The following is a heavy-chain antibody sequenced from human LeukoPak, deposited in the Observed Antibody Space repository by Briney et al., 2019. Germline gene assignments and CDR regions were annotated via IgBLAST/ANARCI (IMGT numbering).Heavy chain of an antibody. CDR2: INHSGST. J-gene: IGHJ5*02. V-gene: IGHV4-34*01. CDR1: GGSFSGYY. D-gene: IGHD2-21*02. Sequence: SETLSLTCAVYGGSFSGYYWSWIRQPPGKGLEWIGEINHSGSTNYNPSLKSRVTISVDTSKNQFSLKLSSVTAADTAVYYCARDGLQSPDLWGQGTLVTVSS. CDR3: ARDGLQSPDL.